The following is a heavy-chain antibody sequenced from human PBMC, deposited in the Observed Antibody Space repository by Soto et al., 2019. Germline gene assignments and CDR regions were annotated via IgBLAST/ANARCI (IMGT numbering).Heavy chain of an antibody. D-gene: IGHD3-16*01. Sequence: GGSLRLSCAASGFNVNTDYMNWVRQTPGKGLEWVSFIYNGESTHYADSVKGRFTISSDKSKNTLYLQMNSLRVEDTAVYYCARDGRGLGKLSLFEYWGQGTLVTVSS. J-gene: IGHJ4*02. V-gene: IGHV3-53*01. CDR3: ARDGRGLGKLSLFEY. CDR2: IYNGEST. CDR1: GFNVNTDY.